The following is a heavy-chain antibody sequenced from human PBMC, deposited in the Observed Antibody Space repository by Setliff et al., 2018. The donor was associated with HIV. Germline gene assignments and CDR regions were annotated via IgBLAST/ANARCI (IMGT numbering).Heavy chain of an antibody. CDR2: INPKSGGT. J-gene: IGHJ6*03. Sequence: ASVKVSCKASGYTFTGYYMHWVRQAPGQGLEWMGWINPKSGGTNYAQKFRGRVLMTRDTSITTAFLHVAKLTSDDTAIYYCARDLAYCSGGSCYRPFIYYFYYMDVWGKGATVIVSS. V-gene: IGHV1-2*02. D-gene: IGHD2-15*01. CDR1: GYTFTGYY. CDR3: ARDLAYCSGGSCYRPFIYYFYYMDV.